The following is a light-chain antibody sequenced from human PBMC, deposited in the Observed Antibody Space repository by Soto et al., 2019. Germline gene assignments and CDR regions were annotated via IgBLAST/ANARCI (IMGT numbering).Light chain of an antibody. Sequence: QSVLTQPPSASGSPGQSVTIACTGTSSDIGAYNYVSWYQQHPGKVPKLIIHEVTQRPSGVPDRFSASKSGNTASLTVSGLQAEDEADYYCSSHGGADTFYVFGTGTKVTVL. J-gene: IGLJ1*01. V-gene: IGLV2-8*01. CDR1: SSDIGAYNY. CDR2: EVT. CDR3: SSHGGADTFYV.